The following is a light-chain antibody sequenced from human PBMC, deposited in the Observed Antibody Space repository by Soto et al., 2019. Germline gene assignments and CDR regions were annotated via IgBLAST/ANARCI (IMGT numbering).Light chain of an antibody. J-gene: IGKJ1*01. V-gene: IGKV1-8*01. CDR1: QGISSY. CDR2: AAS. CDR3: HQYYTYPPT. Sequence: AIRMTQSPSSFSASTGDRVTITCRASQGISSYLAWYQQKPGKAPKLLIYAASTLQSGVPSRFSGRGSGTDFTLTISCLQSEDFATYYCHQYYTYPPTFGQGTKVDIK.